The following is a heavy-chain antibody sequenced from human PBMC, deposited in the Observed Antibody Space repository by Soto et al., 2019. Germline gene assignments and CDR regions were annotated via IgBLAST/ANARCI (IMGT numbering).Heavy chain of an antibody. J-gene: IGHJ6*02. CDR2: ISAYNGNT. CDR3: ARGRYSSSWSHYYGMDV. CDR1: GYTFTSYG. Sequence: GASVKVSCKASGYTFTSYGISWVRQAPGQGLEWMGWISAYNGNTNYAQKLQGRVAMTTDTSTSTAYMELRSLRSDDTAVYYCARGRYSSSWSHYYGMDVWGQGTTVTVSS. V-gene: IGHV1-18*01. D-gene: IGHD6-13*01.